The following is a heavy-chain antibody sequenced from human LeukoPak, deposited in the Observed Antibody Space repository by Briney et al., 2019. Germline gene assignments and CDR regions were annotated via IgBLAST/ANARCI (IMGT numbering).Heavy chain of an antibody. CDR3: ARELDSGMDV. Sequence: NPGGSLRLSCAASGFTFSSYEMNWVRQAPGKGLGWVSYISSSGSTIYYADSVKGRFTISRDNAKNSLYLQMNSLRAEDTAVYYCARELDSGMDVWGQGTTVTVSS. D-gene: IGHD3-3*02. CDR2: ISSSGSTI. V-gene: IGHV3-48*03. J-gene: IGHJ6*02. CDR1: GFTFSSYE.